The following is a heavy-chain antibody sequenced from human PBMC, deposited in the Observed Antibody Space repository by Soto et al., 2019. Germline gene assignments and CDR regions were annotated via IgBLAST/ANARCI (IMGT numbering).Heavy chain of an antibody. D-gene: IGHD3-10*02. Sequence: SETLSLTCAFSGSSISSGGYSWSWIRQPPGKGLEWIGYIYHSGSTYYNPSLKSRVTISVDRSKNTLYLQMNSLRAEDTAVYYCAKDKLYIRGVIPNWFDPWASEPWSPSPQ. V-gene: IGHV4-30-2*01. CDR1: GSSISSGGYS. CDR3: AKDKLYIRGVIPNWFDP. J-gene: IGHJ5*02. CDR2: IYHSGST.